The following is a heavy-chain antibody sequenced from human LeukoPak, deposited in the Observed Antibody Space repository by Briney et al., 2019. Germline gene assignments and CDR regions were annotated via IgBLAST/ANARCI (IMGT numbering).Heavy chain of an antibody. V-gene: IGHV3-48*02. D-gene: IGHD1-26*01. Sequence: GGSLRLSCAASGFTFNTYTMNWVRQAPGKGLEWVSYISGSSGIIDYADSVRGRFTISRDNAKNSLYLQMNSLRDEDTAVYYCASSGSYRFDYWGQGTLVTVSS. CDR3: ASSGSYRFDY. CDR1: GFTFNTYT. J-gene: IGHJ4*02. CDR2: ISGSSGII.